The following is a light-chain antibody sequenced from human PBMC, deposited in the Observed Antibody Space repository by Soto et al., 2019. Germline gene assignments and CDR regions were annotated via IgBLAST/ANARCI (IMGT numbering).Light chain of an antibody. V-gene: IGKV3-20*01. CDR3: QDYGTSAPWT. Sequence: VLTQYPGTLSLSPGERATLSCRASQNIRGNELAWYQQKPGQAPRLLIYRGSSRATGIPDRFSGRGSGTDFTLTISRLEPEDFAVYYCQDYGTSAPWTFGQGTTVEIK. J-gene: IGKJ1*01. CDR2: RGS. CDR1: QNIRGNE.